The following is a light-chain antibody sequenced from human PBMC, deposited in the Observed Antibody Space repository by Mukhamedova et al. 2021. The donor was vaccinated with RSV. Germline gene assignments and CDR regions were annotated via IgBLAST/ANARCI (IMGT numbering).Light chain of an antibody. CDR1: SSDVGGYNY. V-gene: IGLV2-14*04. J-gene: IGLJ1*01. Sequence: ITISCTGTSSDVGGYNYVSWYQQHPGKAPKLMIYDVSKRPSGVSNRFSGSKSGNTASLTIPGLQAEDEADYYCSSYTSSSTLVFG. CDR3: SSYTSSSTLV. CDR2: DVS.